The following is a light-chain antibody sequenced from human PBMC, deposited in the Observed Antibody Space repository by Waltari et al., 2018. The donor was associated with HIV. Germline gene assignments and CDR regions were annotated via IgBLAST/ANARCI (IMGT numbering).Light chain of an antibody. V-gene: IGLV3-21*02. CDR1: NIGSKS. J-gene: IGLJ2*01. CDR3: QGWDSSSDHVV. CDR2: DEI. Sequence: SYVLTQPPSVSVAPGQTARITCGGNNIGSKSVHWYQQKTGQAPVLVVYDEIDRPSGIPERVSGSISGSRATMTIRGVEDGDGGEYYCQGWDSSSDHVVFGGGTRLTVL.